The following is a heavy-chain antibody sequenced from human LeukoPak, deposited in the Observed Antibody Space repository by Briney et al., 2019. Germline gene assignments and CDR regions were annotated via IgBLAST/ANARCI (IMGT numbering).Heavy chain of an antibody. J-gene: IGHJ4*02. CDR3: ARVALRLYFDY. Sequence: GGSLRLSCAASGFTFSDYSMNWVRQAPGKGLEWVSSISSSSSYIYYADSVKGRFTISRDNAKNSLYLQMNSLRAEDTAVYYCARVALRLYFDYWGQGTLVTVSS. V-gene: IGHV3-21*04. CDR2: ISSSSSYI. D-gene: IGHD3-3*01. CDR1: GFTFSDYS.